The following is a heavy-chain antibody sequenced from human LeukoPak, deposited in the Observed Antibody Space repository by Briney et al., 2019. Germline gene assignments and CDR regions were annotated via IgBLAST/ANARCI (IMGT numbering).Heavy chain of an antibody. CDR1: GFTFNTYN. D-gene: IGHD3-10*01. Sequence: GGSLRLSCVASGFTFNTYNMSWVRQAPGKGLEWVSAITATSSSTHDADSVQGRFTISRDNSRNTLYLQMNSLRPEDTAIYYCAKLFESGTYNNFFHYWGQGTLVTVFS. CDR2: ITATSSST. CDR3: AKLFESGTYNNFFHY. J-gene: IGHJ4*02. V-gene: IGHV3-23*01.